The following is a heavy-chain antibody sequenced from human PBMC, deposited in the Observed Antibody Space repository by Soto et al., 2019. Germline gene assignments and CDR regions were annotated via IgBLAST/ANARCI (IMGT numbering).Heavy chain of an antibody. CDR3: ARTVGATNGMDV. CDR2: IYYSGST. Sequence: SETLSLTCTVSGGSISSYYWSWIRQPPGKGLEWIGYIYYSGSTNYNPSLKSRVTISVDTSKNQFSLKLSSVTAADTAMYYCARTVGATNGMDVWGQGTTVTVSS. J-gene: IGHJ6*02. V-gene: IGHV4-59*08. CDR1: GGSISSYY. D-gene: IGHD1-26*01.